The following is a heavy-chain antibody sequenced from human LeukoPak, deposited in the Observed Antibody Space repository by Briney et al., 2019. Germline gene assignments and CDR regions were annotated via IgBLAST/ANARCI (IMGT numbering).Heavy chain of an antibody. CDR1: GFISSNCW. J-gene: IGHJ4*02. D-gene: IGHD2-21*01. CDR2: IKTDASEK. V-gene: IGHV3-7*01. CDR3: ARLWGGDY. Sequence: AGGSLRLSCETSGFISSNCWMTWVRQAPGKGLEWVANIKTDASEKYYADSVKGRFTISRDNAKMSLYLQMNSLRVEDTAVYYCARLWGGDYWGQGTLVTVSS.